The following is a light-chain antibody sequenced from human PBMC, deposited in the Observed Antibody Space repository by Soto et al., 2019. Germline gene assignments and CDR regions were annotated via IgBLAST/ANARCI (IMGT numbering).Light chain of an antibody. CDR3: QQYAYSPPHS. Sequence: DIVLTQSPGTLSLSPGERATLSCRASQSLGTDYLAWYQQKPGQAPRLLIYDASRRATGIPVRFSGSGSGADFTLTISTLEPEHFAVYYCQQYAYSPPHSFGQGTKLEIK. J-gene: IGKJ2*03. V-gene: IGKV3-20*01. CDR1: QSLGTDY. CDR2: DAS.